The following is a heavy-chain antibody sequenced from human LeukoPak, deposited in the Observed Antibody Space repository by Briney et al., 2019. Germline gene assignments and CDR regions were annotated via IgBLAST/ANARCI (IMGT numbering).Heavy chain of an antibody. V-gene: IGHV3-30-3*01. Sequence: GRSLRLSCAASGFTFSSYAMHWVRQAPGKGLEWVAVISYDGSNKYYADSVKGRFTISRDNSKNTLYLQMNSLRAEDTAVYYCANLLVGATEEIDYWGQGTLVTVSS. CDR3: ANLLVGATEEIDY. CDR2: ISYDGSNK. J-gene: IGHJ4*02. D-gene: IGHD1-26*01. CDR1: GFTFSSYA.